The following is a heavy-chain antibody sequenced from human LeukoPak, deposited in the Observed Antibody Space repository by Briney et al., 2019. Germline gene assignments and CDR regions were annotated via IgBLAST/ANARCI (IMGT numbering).Heavy chain of an antibody. CDR3: AKSHHVTAIDY. D-gene: IGHD2-21*02. V-gene: IGHV3-23*01. J-gene: IGHJ4*02. Sequence: GGSLRLSCAASGFTFSNYGMSWVRQAPGKGLEWVSAISGSGGSTYYADSVKGRFTISRDDSKNTLYLQMNSLRAEDTAVYYCAKSHHVTAIDYWGQGTLVTVSS. CDR1: GFTFSNYG. CDR2: ISGSGGST.